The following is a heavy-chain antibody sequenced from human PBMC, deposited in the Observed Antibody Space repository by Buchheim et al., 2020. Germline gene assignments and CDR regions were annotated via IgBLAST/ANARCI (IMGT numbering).Heavy chain of an antibody. J-gene: IGHJ6*02. V-gene: IGHV3-48*04. CDR3: ASTCSSTSCHSTYGMDV. CDR2: ISNSSSII. Sequence: EVQLVESGGGLVQPGGSLRLSCAASGFTFSSYSMNWVRQAPGKGLEWVSYISNSSSIIYYADSVKGRFTISRDNAKNSLYLQMNSLRAEDTAVYYCASTCSSTSCHSTYGMDVWGQGTT. D-gene: IGHD2-2*01. CDR1: GFTFSSYS.